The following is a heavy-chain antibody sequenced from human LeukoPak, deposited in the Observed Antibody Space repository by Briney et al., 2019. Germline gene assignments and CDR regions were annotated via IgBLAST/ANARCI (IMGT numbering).Heavy chain of an antibody. D-gene: IGHD6-13*01. V-gene: IGHV3-30*02. CDR3: AKDRPIAAAGTLDY. CDR1: GFTFSSYG. CDR2: IRYDGSNK. Sequence: GGSLRLSCAASGFTFSSYGMHWVRQAPGQGLEWVAFIRYDGSNKYYADSVKGRFTISRDNSKNTLYLQMNSLRAEDTAVYYCAKDRPIAAAGTLDYWGQGALVTVSS. J-gene: IGHJ4*02.